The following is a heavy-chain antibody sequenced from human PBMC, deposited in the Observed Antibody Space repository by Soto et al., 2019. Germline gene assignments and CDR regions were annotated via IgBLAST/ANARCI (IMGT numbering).Heavy chain of an antibody. Sequence: GGSLRLSCASSGFTFSSYGMTWVRQAPGKGLEWVSAISGSGGSTYYADSVKGRFTISRDNSKNTLYLQMNSLRAEDTAVYYCAKDDGSTMMDAFDIWGQGTMVTVS. CDR3: AKDDGSTMMDAFDI. CDR1: GFTFSSYG. D-gene: IGHD3-22*01. J-gene: IGHJ3*02. CDR2: ISGSGGST. V-gene: IGHV3-23*01.